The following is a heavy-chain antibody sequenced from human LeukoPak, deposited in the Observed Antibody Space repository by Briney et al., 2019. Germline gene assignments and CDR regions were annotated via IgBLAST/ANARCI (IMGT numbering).Heavy chain of an antibody. CDR2: MNPNSGNT. V-gene: IGHV1-8*01. D-gene: IGHD6-13*01. Sequence: ASVKVSCKASGYTFTSYDMNWVRQATGQGLEWMGWMNPNSGNTGYAQKFQGRVTMTRNTSISTAYMELSSLRSEDTAVYYCARGRSSSWYVGFDYWGQGTLVTVSS. CDR1: GYTFTSYD. J-gene: IGHJ4*02. CDR3: ARGRSSSWYVGFDY.